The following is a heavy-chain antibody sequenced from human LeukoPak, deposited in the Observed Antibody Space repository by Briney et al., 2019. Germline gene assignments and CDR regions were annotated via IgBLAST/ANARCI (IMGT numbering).Heavy chain of an antibody. Sequence: ASVKVSCKASGGTFSSYAISWVRQAPGQGLEWMGGIIPIFGTANYAQKFQGRVTITADESTSTAYMELSSLRSEDTAVYYCARAGRCSSTSCYAENRFPFDYWGQGTLVTVSS. CDR3: ARAGRCSSTSCYAENRFPFDY. V-gene: IGHV1-69*13. D-gene: IGHD2-2*01. J-gene: IGHJ4*02. CDR1: GGTFSSYA. CDR2: IIPIFGTA.